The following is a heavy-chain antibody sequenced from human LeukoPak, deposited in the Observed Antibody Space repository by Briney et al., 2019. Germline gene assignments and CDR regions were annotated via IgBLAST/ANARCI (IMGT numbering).Heavy chain of an antibody. D-gene: IGHD3-9*01. V-gene: IGHV3-21*01. CDR2: ISSSSSYI. J-gene: IGHJ4*02. CDR1: GFTFSSYS. CDR3: ARDHYDILTGYDY. Sequence: GGSLRLSCAASGFTFSSYSMNWVRQAPGKGLEWVSSISSSSSYIYYADSVKGRFTISRDNAKNSLYLQMNSLRAEDTAVYYCARDHYDILTGYDYWGQGTLVTVSS.